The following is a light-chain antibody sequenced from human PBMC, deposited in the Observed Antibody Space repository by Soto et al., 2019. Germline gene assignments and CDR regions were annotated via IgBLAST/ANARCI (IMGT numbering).Light chain of an antibody. CDR1: QSVSSIY. V-gene: IGKV3-20*01. Sequence: IVLTQSPGTLSLSPGERATLSCRAIQSVSSIYLAWYQQKPGQSPRLLIYGASSRATGIPDRFSGSGSGTDFTLTISRLEPEDFAVYYCQQYGSSRWTFGQGTKV. CDR2: GAS. J-gene: IGKJ1*01. CDR3: QQYGSSRWT.